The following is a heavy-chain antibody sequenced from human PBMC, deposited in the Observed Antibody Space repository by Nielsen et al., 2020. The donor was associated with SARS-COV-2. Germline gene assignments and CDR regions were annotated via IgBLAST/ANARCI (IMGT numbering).Heavy chain of an antibody. J-gene: IGHJ4*02. Sequence: GGSLRLSCAGSGFSFKSFYFNWVRQAPGKGLMWVSRINTDGSKTDYADSVKGRFTISRDNARDTLYLQMSSVSAEDTAVYYCVRVRDDSHYYDTGPFDYWGQGALVTVSS. CDR3: VRVRDDSHYYDTGPFDY. V-gene: IGHV3-74*01. CDR1: GFSFKSFY. D-gene: IGHD3-22*01. CDR2: INTDGSKT.